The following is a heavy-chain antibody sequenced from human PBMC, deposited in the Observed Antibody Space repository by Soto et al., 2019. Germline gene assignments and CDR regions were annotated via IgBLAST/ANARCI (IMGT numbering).Heavy chain of an antibody. D-gene: IGHD3-3*01. V-gene: IGHV4-39*01. Sequence: SETLSLTCTVSGGSISSSSYYWGWIRQPPGKGLEWIGSIYYSGSTYYNPSLKSRVTISVDTSKNQFSLKLSSVTAADTAVYYCARHPPYYDFWSAGGAFEIWGQGTMVTVSS. J-gene: IGHJ3*02. CDR3: ARHPPYYDFWSAGGAFEI. CDR2: IYYSGST. CDR1: GGSISSSSYY.